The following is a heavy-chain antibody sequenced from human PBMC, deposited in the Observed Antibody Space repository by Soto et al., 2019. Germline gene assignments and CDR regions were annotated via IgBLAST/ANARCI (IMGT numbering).Heavy chain of an antibody. Sequence: QVQLVQSGAEVKKPGSSVKVSCKASGGTFSSYAISWVRQAPGQGLEWMGGIIPIFGTANYAQKFQGRVTITADESTSTAYMELSSLESEDTAVYYCARDSRCSGGSCYSGVPFDYWGQGTLVTVSS. J-gene: IGHJ4*02. CDR3: ARDSRCSGGSCYSGVPFDY. V-gene: IGHV1-69*12. CDR1: GGTFSSYA. CDR2: IIPIFGTA. D-gene: IGHD2-15*01.